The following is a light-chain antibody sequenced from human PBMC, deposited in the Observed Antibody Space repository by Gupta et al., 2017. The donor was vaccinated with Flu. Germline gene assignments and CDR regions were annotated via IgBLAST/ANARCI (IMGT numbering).Light chain of an antibody. CDR2: AAC. J-gene: IGKJ2*01. CDR1: QGISSW. Sequence: DIMMTQSPVSVCASAGDRVTITCRASQGISSWLAWYQQKLGKDPQLLIYAACSVQSGVPSRFSGSGSGTEFTLTISSRQPEDFATYYCQQANSFPNTFGQGTKLEIK. V-gene: IGKV1-12*01. CDR3: QQANSFPNT.